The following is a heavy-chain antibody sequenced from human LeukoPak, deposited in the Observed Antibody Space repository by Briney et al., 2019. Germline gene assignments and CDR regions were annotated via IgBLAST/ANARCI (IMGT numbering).Heavy chain of an antibody. CDR1: GYTFTSYY. J-gene: IGHJ4*02. CDR2: INPSGGST. D-gene: IGHD1-26*01. CDR3: ARDSGWELLRTGDVGNDY. V-gene: IGHV1-46*01. Sequence: KPGASVKVSCKASGYTFTSYYMHWVRQAPGQGLEWMGIINPSGGSTSYAQKFQGRVTMTRDMSTSTVYMELSSLRSEDTAVYYCARDSGWELLRTGDVGNDYWGQGTLVTVSS.